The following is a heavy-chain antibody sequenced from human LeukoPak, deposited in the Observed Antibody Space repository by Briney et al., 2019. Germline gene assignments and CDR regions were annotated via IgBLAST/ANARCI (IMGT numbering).Heavy chain of an antibody. D-gene: IGHD1-26*01. Sequence: PGGSLRLSCAASGFTFSSYSMNWVRQAPGKGLEWVSSISSSSSYIYYADSVKGRFTIPRDNAKNSLYLQMNSLRAEDTAVYYCARVAAPTYSGSYYAVVVYFDYWGQGTLVTVSS. J-gene: IGHJ4*02. CDR2: ISSSSSYI. V-gene: IGHV3-21*01. CDR3: ARVAAPTYSGSYYAVVVYFDY. CDR1: GFTFSSYS.